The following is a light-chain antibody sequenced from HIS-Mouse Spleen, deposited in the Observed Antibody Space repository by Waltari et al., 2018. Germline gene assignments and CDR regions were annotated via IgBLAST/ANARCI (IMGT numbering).Light chain of an antibody. J-gene: IGLJ1*01. V-gene: IGLV2-23*01. CDR1: SSDVGGYNL. CDR3: CSYAGSSTYV. Sequence: QSALTQPASVSGSPGQSITISCTGTSSDVGGYNLVSWYQQHPGKAPELMIYEGSKRPSGVSNRFSGSKSGNTASLTISGLQAEDEADYYCCSYAGSSTYVFGTGTKVTVL. CDR2: EGS.